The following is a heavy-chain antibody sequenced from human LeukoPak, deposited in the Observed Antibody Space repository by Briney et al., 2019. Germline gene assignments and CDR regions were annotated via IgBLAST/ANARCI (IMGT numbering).Heavy chain of an antibody. J-gene: IGHJ4*02. CDR3: AREDSGSYHPFDY. CDR2: IYYSGST. Sequence: PSETLSHTCTVSGGSISSGGYYWSWIRQHPGKGLEWIAYIYYSGSTYYNPSLKSRVTISVDTSKNQFSLKLSSVTAADTAVYYCAREDSGSYHPFDYWGQGTLVTVSS. D-gene: IGHD1-26*01. CDR1: GGSISSGGYY. V-gene: IGHV4-31*03.